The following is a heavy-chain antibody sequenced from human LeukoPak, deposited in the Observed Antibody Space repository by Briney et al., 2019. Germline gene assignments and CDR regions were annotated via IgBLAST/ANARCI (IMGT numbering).Heavy chain of an antibody. Sequence: SETLSLTCTVSGGSISSYYWSWLRQPPGKGLEWFGYIYYSGSTNYNPSLKSRVTISVDTSKNQFSLKLSSVTAADTAVYYCARGRLYSGSYFGWFDPWGQGTLVTVSS. CDR1: GGSISSYY. D-gene: IGHD1-26*01. CDR2: IYYSGST. V-gene: IGHV4-59*01. CDR3: ARGRLYSGSYFGWFDP. J-gene: IGHJ5*02.